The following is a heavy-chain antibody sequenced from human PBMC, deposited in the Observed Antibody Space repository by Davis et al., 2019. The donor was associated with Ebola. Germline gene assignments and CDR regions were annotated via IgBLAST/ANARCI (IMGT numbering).Heavy chain of an antibody. CDR3: VKYFNYVFEW. CDR2: IKQDGSNK. CDR1: GFSFSSYW. V-gene: IGHV3-7*01. D-gene: IGHD2/OR15-2a*01. J-gene: IGHJ4*02. Sequence: GESLKISCAASGFSFSSYWMSWVRQAPGKGLEWVASIKQDGSNKYYVDSVKGRFTISRDNAKNSLHLQMNSLRVEDTAVYFCVKYFNYVFEWWDRGTLVTVSS.